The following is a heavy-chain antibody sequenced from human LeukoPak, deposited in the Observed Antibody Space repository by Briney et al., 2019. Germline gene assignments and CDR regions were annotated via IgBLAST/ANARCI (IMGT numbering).Heavy chain of an antibody. CDR3: ARDGTSTSGSWYLRGYYYYMDV. Sequence: ASVKVSCKASGYTFTGYYMHWVRQAPGQGLEWMGWINPNSGGTNYAQKFQGRVTMTRDTSISTAYMELSRLRSDDTAVYYCARDGTSTSGSWYLRGYYYYMDVWGKGTTVTVSS. CDR1: GYTFTGYY. CDR2: INPNSGGT. D-gene: IGHD6-13*01. J-gene: IGHJ6*03. V-gene: IGHV1-2*02.